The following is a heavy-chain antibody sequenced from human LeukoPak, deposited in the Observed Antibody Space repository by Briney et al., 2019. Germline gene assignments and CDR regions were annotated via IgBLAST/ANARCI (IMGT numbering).Heavy chain of an antibody. Sequence: GGSLRLSCAASGFTFSVYVMTWVRQAPGKGLEWVSTVSGSGGTTYHADSVKGRFTVSRDNSRNTLYLQMNSLRVADTAVYFCAKTTGYSDYSPFHHWGQGTLVTVSS. V-gene: IGHV3-23*01. CDR1: GFTFSVYV. CDR3: AKTTGYSDYSPFHH. CDR2: VSGSGGTT. D-gene: IGHD4-11*01. J-gene: IGHJ1*01.